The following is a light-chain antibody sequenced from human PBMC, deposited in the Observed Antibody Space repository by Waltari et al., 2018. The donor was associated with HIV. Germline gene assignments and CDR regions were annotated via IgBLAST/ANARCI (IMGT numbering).Light chain of an antibody. V-gene: IGKV3D-15*01. Sequence: EVVLTQSPSTLSVSLGEGASLSGRASQTVNNNLAWYQQRPGQAPRLLIYDASRRATAILDRVSGRRSGTECKLTISRLQSEDLALYVCQQYKKWPETFGLGTKVEIK. CDR2: DAS. CDR3: QQYKKWPET. CDR1: QTVNNN. J-gene: IGKJ1*01.